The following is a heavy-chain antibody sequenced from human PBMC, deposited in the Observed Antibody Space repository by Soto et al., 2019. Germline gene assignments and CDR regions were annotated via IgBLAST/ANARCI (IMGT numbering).Heavy chain of an antibody. D-gene: IGHD6-19*01. CDR1: GFTVSSNY. V-gene: IGHV3-66*01. CDR2: IYSGGST. J-gene: IGHJ6*02. CDR3: ARVGVAGTQYYGMDV. Sequence: EVQLVESGGGLVQPGGSLRLSCAASGFTVSSNYMSWVRQAPGKGLEWDSVIYSGGSTYYADSVKGRFTISRDNSKNTLYLQMNSLRAEDTAVYYCARVGVAGTQYYGMDVWGQGTTVTVSS.